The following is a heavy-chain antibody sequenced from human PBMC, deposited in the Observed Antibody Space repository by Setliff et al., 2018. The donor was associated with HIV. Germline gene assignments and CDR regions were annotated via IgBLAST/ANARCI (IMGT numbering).Heavy chain of an antibody. Sequence: SETLSLTCTVSGGSISSYYWSWIRQPPGKGLEWIGYIYYSGRTYYNPSLKSRVTTSVEKSKNQFSLKLSSVTAADTAVYYCATMGRRGWFIDYWGQGTLVTVSS. J-gene: IGHJ4*02. CDR2: IYYSGRT. CDR1: GGSISSYY. V-gene: IGHV4-59*04. D-gene: IGHD6-19*01. CDR3: ATMGRRGWFIDY.